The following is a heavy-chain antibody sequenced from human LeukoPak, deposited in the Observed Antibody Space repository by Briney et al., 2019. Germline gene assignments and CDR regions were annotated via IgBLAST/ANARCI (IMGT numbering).Heavy chain of an antibody. CDR1: GFTFTTCA. CDR2: IRYDGNNK. J-gene: IGHJ5*02. Sequence: GGSLRLSCAASGFTFTTCAMRWVRQAPGKGLEWVAYIRYDGNNKNYADSVKGRFTISRDNSKDMLYLQMNSLRPEDTAVYYCAKGDDYGANTRLPKYSWFDPWGQGTLVTVSS. D-gene: IGHD4-23*01. V-gene: IGHV3-30*02. CDR3: AKGDDYGANTRLPKYSWFDP.